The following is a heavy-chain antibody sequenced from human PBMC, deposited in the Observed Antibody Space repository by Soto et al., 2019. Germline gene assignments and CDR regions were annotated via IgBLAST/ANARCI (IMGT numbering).Heavy chain of an antibody. CDR2: ISSNGGST. D-gene: IGHD2-2*01. CDR1: GFTFSSYA. CDR3: ARGGGYGSSSNCSADAFDC. J-gene: IGHJ3*01. Sequence: GGSLRLSCAASGFTFSSYAMHWVRQAPGKGLEYVSAISSNGGSTYYANSVKGRFTISRDNSKNTLYLQMGSLRAVDMAVYYGARGGGYGSSSNCSADAFDCWGQGTMVTVSS. V-gene: IGHV3-64*01.